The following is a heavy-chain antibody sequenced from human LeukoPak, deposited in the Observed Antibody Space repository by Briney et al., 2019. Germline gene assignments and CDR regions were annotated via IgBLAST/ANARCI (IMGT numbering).Heavy chain of an antibody. J-gene: IGHJ3*02. CDR2: ISAYNGNT. Sequence: ASVKVSCKASGYTFTSYGISWVRQAPGQGLEWMGWISAYNGNTNYAQNFQGRVTMTRDTSISTAYMELSRLRSDDTAVYYCAREHSSGYYFDAFDIWGQGTMVTVS. CDR3: AREHSSGYYFDAFDI. D-gene: IGHD3-22*01. V-gene: IGHV1-18*01. CDR1: GYTFTSYG.